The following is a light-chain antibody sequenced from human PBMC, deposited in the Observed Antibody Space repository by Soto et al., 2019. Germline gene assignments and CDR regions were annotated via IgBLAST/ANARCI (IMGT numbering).Light chain of an antibody. CDR2: GAS. V-gene: IGKV3-20*01. Sequence: EIVLTQSPGTLSLSPGERATLSCRASQSVSSSYLAWYQQNRGQAPRLLIYGASSRALGIPDRFGGSGSGTDFPLTISRLEPEDFAVYYCQQYGSSRWTFGQGTKVEIK. CDR1: QSVSSSY. J-gene: IGKJ1*01. CDR3: QQYGSSRWT.